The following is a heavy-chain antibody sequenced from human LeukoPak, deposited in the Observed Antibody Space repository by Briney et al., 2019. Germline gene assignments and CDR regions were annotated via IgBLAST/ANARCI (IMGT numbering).Heavy chain of an antibody. CDR1: GGSFSGYY. D-gene: IGHD3-10*01. J-gene: IGHJ4*02. Sequence: PSETLSLTCAVYGGSFSGYYWSWIRQPPGKGLEWIGEINHSGSTNYNPSLKSRVTISVDTSKNQFSLKLSSVTAADTAVYYCARGVGRLSLCFRESYFDYWGQGTLVTVSS. V-gene: IGHV4-34*01. CDR2: INHSGST. CDR3: ARGVGRLSLCFRESYFDY.